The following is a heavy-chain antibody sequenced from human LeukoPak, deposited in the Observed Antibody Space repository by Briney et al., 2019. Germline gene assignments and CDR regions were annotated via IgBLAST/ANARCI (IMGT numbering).Heavy chain of an antibody. CDR3: ARDNAN. V-gene: IGHV3-7*04. J-gene: IGHJ4*02. CDR1: GFTFSGYW. Sequence: GGSLRLSCAASGFTFSGYWMSWVRQAPGKGLEWVANIKQDGTEKYYVDSVKGRFTISRDNAKNSLYLQTNSLGAEDTALYYCARDNANWGQGTLVTVSS. CDR2: IKQDGTEK.